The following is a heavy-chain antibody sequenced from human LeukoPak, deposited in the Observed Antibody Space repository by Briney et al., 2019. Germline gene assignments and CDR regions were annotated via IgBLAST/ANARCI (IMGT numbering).Heavy chain of an antibody. J-gene: IGHJ4*02. CDR1: GGSLSSNSYY. D-gene: IGHD3-3*01. CDR3: ARGGLYYDFWSGYYSSLGAPYDY. Sequence: SQTLSLTCTVSGGSLSSNSYYWNWIRQPAGKGLEWIGEINHSGSTNYNPSLKSRVTISVDTSKNQFSLKLSSVTAADTAVYYCARGGLYYDFWSGYYSSLGAPYDYWGQGTLVTVSS. CDR2: INHSGST. V-gene: IGHV4-61*09.